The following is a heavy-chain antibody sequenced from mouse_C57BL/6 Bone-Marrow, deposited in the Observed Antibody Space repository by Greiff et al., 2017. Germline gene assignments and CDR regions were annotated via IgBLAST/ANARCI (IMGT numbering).Heavy chain of an antibody. CDR1: GYTFTSYD. CDR2: IYPRDGST. J-gene: IGHJ1*03. D-gene: IGHD1-1*01. V-gene: IGHV1-85*01. CDR3: ARTDYGSRDWYFDV. Sequence: SGPELVKPGASVKLSCKASGYTFTSYDINWVKQRPGQGLEWIGWIYPRDGSTKYNEKFKGKATLTVDTSSSTAYMELHSLTSEDSAVYFCARTDYGSRDWYFDVWGTGTTVTVSS.